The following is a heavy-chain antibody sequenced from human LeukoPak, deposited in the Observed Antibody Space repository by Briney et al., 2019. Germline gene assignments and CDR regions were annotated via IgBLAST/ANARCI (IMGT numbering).Heavy chain of an antibody. V-gene: IGHV1-8*01. J-gene: IGHJ4*02. CDR2: MNPNSGNT. CDR3: ARRYSSSSPWDDY. CDR1: GYTFTSYD. Sequence: ASVKVSCKASGYTFTSYDINWVRQATGQGLEWMGWMNPNSGNTGYAQKLQGRVTMTTDTSTSTAYMELRSLRSDDTAVYYCARRYSSSSPWDDYWGQGTLVTVSS. D-gene: IGHD6-6*01.